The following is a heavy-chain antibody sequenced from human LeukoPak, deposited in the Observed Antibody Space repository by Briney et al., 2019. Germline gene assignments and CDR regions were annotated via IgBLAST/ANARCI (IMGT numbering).Heavy chain of an antibody. Sequence: SETLSLTCSVSSASINSSPYYWGWIRQSPGKGLEWIGSISYSGTTYYNPSLQSRVTIFVGTSKNQFSLKLSSVTAADTAVYYCAANSADYNTLGSSYKVWGQGTLVTVSS. CDR1: SASINSSPYY. D-gene: IGHD3-10*01. V-gene: IGHV4-39*01. CDR2: ISYSGTT. J-gene: IGHJ4*02. CDR3: AANSADYNTLGSSYKV.